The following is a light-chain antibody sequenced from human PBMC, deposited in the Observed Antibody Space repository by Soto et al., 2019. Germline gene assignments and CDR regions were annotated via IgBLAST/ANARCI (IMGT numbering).Light chain of an antibody. CDR2: DAS. CDR1: QTVGRS. Sequence: EIVLTQSPATLSLSPGERATLSCRASQTVGRSLAWYQQKPGQAPRLLISDASNRATGIPARFSGSGSGTDFTLTISSLDSEDFATYYCQQRYNWPLTFGQGTRLEIK. CDR3: QQRYNWPLT. V-gene: IGKV3-11*01. J-gene: IGKJ5*01.